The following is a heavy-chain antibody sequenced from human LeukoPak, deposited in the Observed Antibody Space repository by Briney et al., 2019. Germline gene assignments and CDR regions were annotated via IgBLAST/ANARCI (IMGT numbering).Heavy chain of an antibody. D-gene: IGHD3-22*01. CDR2: IKEEGSGK. CDR3: ARIYYDSSGYRLFDY. CDR1: GFTFSGYW. V-gene: IGHV3-7*02. Sequence: GGSLRLSCVASGFTFSGYWMSWVRQAPGKGLEWVANIKEEGSGKYYVDSVTGRFTISRDNAKNSLYLQMNSLRAEDTAVYYCARIYYDSSGYRLFDYWGQGTLVTVSS. J-gene: IGHJ4*02.